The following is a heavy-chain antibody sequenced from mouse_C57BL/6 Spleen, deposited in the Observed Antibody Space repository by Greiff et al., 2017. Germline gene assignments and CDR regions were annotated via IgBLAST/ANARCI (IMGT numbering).Heavy chain of an antibody. D-gene: IGHD2-4*01. Sequence: QVQLQQPGAELVKPGASVKMSCKASGYTFTSYWITWVKQRPGQGLEWIGDIYPGSGSTNYNEKFKSKATLTVDTSSSTAYMQLSSLTSEDSAVYYCAREGGYDYDPYYFDYWGQGTTLTVSS. J-gene: IGHJ2*01. CDR2: IYPGSGST. CDR1: GYTFTSYW. V-gene: IGHV1-55*01. CDR3: AREGGYDYDPYYFDY.